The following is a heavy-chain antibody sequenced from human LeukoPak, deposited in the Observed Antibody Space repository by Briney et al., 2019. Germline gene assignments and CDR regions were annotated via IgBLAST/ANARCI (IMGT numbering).Heavy chain of an antibody. CDR1: GGSISSYY. Sequence: PSETLSLTCTVSGGSISSYYWRWIRQPAGKGREWIGRIYTSGSTNYNPSLKSRVTMSVDTSKNQFSLKLSSVTAADTAVYYCARGNNIFPYYFDYWGQGTLVTVSS. J-gene: IGHJ4*02. D-gene: IGHD1/OR15-1a*01. CDR3: ARGNNIFPYYFDY. CDR2: IYTSGST. V-gene: IGHV4-4*07.